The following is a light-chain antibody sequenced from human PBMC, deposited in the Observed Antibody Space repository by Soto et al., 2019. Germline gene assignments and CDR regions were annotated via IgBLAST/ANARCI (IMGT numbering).Light chain of an antibody. V-gene: IGLV2-14*01. CDR3: SSYTSSSTLGGV. CDR2: DVS. Sequence: QSVLTQPASVSGSPGQSITISCTGTSSDVGGYNYVSWHQLHPGKAPKLMIYDVSNRPSGVSNRFSGSKSGDTASLTISGLQAEDEADYYCSSYTSSSTLGGVFGTGTKVTVL. J-gene: IGLJ1*01. CDR1: SSDVGGYNY.